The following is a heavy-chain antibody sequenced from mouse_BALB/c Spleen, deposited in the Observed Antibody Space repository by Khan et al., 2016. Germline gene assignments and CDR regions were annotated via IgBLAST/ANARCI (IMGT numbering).Heavy chain of an antibody. V-gene: IGHV5-6*01. Sequence: EVELVESGGDLVKPGGSLKLSCAASGFTFSSYGMSWVRQTPDKRLEWVATISSGGSYTYYPDSVKGRFTISRDNAKNTLYLQMSSLKSEDTAMXDCTSFDYWGQGTTLTVSS. J-gene: IGHJ2*01. CDR3: TSFDY. CDR1: GFTFSSYG. CDR2: ISSGGSYT.